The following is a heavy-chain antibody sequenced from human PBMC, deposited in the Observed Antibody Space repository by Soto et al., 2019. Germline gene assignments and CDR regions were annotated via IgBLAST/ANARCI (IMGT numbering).Heavy chain of an antibody. V-gene: IGHV3-23*01. CDR3: GKEKRAGRWHFDY. CDR2: ISASGGSK. D-gene: IGHD6-6*01. Sequence: PGGSLRLSCPASGFTFSTHAMTWVRLAPGKGLDLVSSISASGGSKYYSASVTGRFTVSKDSSENTLYLNMHSLRAXYMGLYYCGKEKRAGRWHFDYRSQRTPVTVSS. J-gene: IGHJ4*02. CDR1: GFTFSTHA.